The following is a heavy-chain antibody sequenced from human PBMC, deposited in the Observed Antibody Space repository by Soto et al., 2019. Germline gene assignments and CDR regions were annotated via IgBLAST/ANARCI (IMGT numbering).Heavy chain of an antibody. CDR3: AISSGWDNWFDP. CDR1: GGSISSSCYY. Sequence: XGTLSLTCTVSGGSISSSCYYWGWIRQPPGKGLEWIGSIYYSASTYYNPSLKSRVTISVDTSKNQFSLKLSSVTAADTAVYYCAISSGWDNWFDPCGQGTLVTVSS. D-gene: IGHD6-19*01. J-gene: IGHJ5*02. V-gene: IGHV4-39*01. CDR2: IYYSAST.